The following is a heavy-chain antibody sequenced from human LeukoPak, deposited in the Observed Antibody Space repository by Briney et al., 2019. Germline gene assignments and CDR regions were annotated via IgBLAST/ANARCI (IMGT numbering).Heavy chain of an antibody. CDR1: GFTFSSYT. V-gene: IGHV3-23*01. J-gene: IGHJ4*02. Sequence: PGGSLRLSCAASGFTFSSYTMSWVRQAPGKGLEWVSGVSGSGGNIHYADSVKGRFTISRDNSKNTLYLQMNSLRAEDTAVYYCAKGGDGYNYYFDYWGQETLVTVSS. D-gene: IGHD5-24*01. CDR3: AKGGDGYNYYFDY. CDR2: VSGSGGNI.